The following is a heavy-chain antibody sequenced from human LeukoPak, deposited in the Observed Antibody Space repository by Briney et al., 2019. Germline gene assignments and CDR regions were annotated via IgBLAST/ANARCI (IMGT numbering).Heavy chain of an antibody. D-gene: IGHD6-19*01. J-gene: IGHJ5*02. CDR2: IYYSGST. CDR3: ARLGTGVAGVDL. V-gene: IGHV4-39*01. CDR1: GDSFTSVTDY. Sequence: SETLSLTCTVSGDSFTSVTDYWARIRQPPGKGLEWIGGIYYSGSTYYNPSLKSRVTISVDTSKNQFSLKLNSVTAADTAVYYCARLGTGVAGVDLWGQGTLVTVSA.